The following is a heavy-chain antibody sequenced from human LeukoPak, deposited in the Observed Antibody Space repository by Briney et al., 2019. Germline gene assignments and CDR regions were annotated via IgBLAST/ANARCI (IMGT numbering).Heavy chain of an antibody. CDR1: GFTFSSYS. D-gene: IGHD3-10*01. CDR3: ARGNYFDY. CDR2: ISTTTYT. Sequence: GGSLRLSCAASGFTFSSYSMHWVRQAPGKGLEWVSSISTTTYTYYADSVKDRFTISRDNAKNSLYLQMNSLRAEDTGVYYCARGNYFDYWGQGTLVTVSS. V-gene: IGHV3-21*01. J-gene: IGHJ4*02.